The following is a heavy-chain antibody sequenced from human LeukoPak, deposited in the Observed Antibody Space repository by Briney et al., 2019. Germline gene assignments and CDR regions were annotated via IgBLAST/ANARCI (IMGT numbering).Heavy chain of an antibody. V-gene: IGHV3-NL1*01. J-gene: IGHJ4*02. CDR2: ISSDGGTYYDGST. Sequence: PGGSLRLSCAASGFTSSSYSMNWVRQAPGKGLEWVAIISSDGGTYYDGSTYHADSVKGRFTVSRDNSKNTLFLQMNSLRAEDTAVYYCARRPRYSSGHYYDFWGQGTLVTVSS. D-gene: IGHD3-22*01. CDR3: ARRPRYSSGHYYDF. CDR1: GFTSSSYS.